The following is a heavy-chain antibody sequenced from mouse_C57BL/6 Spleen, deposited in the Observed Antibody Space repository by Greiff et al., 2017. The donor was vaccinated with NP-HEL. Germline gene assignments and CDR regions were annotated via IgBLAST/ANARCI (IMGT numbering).Heavy chain of an antibody. D-gene: IGHD2-4*01. J-gene: IGHJ4*01. CDR3: ARCYYDYDDAMDY. V-gene: IGHV1-64*01. CDR2: IHPNSGST. CDR1: GYTFTSYW. Sequence: QVQLQQPGAELVKPGASVKLSCKASGYTFTSYWMHWVKQRPGQGLEWIGMIHPNSGSTNYNEKFKSKATLTVDKSSSTAYMQLSSLTSEDSAVYYCARCYYDYDDAMDYWGQGTSVTVSS.